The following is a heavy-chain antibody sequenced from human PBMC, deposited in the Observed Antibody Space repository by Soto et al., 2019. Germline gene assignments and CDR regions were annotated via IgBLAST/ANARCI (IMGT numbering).Heavy chain of an antibody. J-gene: IGHJ4*02. CDR3: AKVPAYDYVWGPYYYFDY. CDR2: ISGGGSST. D-gene: IGHD3-16*01. CDR1: GFTFSNYA. V-gene: IGHV3-23*01. Sequence: GGSLRLSCAASGFTFSNYAMSWVRQAPGKGLEWVSSISGGGSSTYYADSVKGRFTISRDNSKNTIYLQMNSLRAEDTAVYYCAKVPAYDYVWGPYYYFDYWGLGALVTVSS.